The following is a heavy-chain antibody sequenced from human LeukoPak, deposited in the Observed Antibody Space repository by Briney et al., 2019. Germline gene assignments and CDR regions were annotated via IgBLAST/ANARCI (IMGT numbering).Heavy chain of an antibody. CDR3: ARHSGSGSLSRPFDP. Sequence: SETLSLTCTVSGGSISSSSYYWGWIRQPPGKGLEWIGSIYYSGDTYYNPSLKSRRVTISVDTSKNQFSLRLTSVTATDTAVYHCARHSGSGSLSRPFDPWGQGTLVTVSS. D-gene: IGHD3-10*01. CDR1: GGSISSSSYY. J-gene: IGHJ5*02. CDR2: IYYSGDT. V-gene: IGHV4-39*01.